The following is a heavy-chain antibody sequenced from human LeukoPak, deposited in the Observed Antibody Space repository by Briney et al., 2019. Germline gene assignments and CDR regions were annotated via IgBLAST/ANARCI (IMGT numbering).Heavy chain of an antibody. D-gene: IGHD6-19*01. V-gene: IGHV3-53*01. J-gene: IGHJ3*02. Sequence: GGSLRLSCAASGFTFSSYAMSWVRQAPGKGLEWVSVLYSGGTTYYADSVKGRFTISRDTSKNTLYLQMNSLRAEDTAVYYCARANSYSSGWYPHAFDIWGQGTMVTVSS. CDR1: GFTFSSYA. CDR3: ARANSYSSGWYPHAFDI. CDR2: LYSGGTT.